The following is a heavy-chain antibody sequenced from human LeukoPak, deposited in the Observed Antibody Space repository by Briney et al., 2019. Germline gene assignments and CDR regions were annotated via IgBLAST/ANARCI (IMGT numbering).Heavy chain of an antibody. CDR1: GYTFTSYG. D-gene: IGHD2-2*01. CDR2: ISAYNGNT. J-gene: IGHJ5*02. CDR3: ARVRGHYCSSPSCPSPTPNWFAP. Sequence: ASVKVSCKASGYTFTSYGISWVRQAPGQGLEWMGWISAYNGNTNYAQKLQGRVTMTTDASTSTAYMELRSLRSDDTAVYYCARVRGHYCSSPSCPSPTPNWFAPWGQGPLVTVSS. V-gene: IGHV1-18*01.